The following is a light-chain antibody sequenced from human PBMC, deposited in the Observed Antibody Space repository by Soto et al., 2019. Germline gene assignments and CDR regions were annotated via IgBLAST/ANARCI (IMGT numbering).Light chain of an antibody. Sequence: EIVLTQSPATLSLSPGERATPSCRASQSISSSLAWYQQKPGQAPRLLIYDASTRATGFPVRFSGSGSGTDFTLTIGSLEPEDFAVYYCQQRSEWPRTFGQGTKVEVK. J-gene: IGKJ1*01. CDR2: DAS. CDR3: QQRSEWPRT. V-gene: IGKV3-11*01. CDR1: QSISSS.